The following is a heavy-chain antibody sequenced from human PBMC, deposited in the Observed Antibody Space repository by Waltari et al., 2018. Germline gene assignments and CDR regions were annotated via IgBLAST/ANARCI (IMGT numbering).Heavy chain of an antibody. J-gene: IGHJ6*02. Sequence: QVQLVQSGAEVKKPGSSVKVSCKASGGTFSSYAISWVRQAPGPGLEWMGGIIPIFGTANYAQKFQGRVTITADESTSTAYMELSSLRSEDTAVYYCASYSKIPSVEMAYYYGMDVWGQGTTVTVSS. D-gene: IGHD2-15*01. CDR1: GGTFSSYA. CDR3: ASYSKIPSVEMAYYYGMDV. CDR2: IIPIFGTA. V-gene: IGHV1-69*01.